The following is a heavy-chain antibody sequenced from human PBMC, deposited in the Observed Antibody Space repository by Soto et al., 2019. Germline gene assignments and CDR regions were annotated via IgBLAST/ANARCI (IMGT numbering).Heavy chain of an antibody. CDR1: GFTFSSYS. CDR3: ARYCTNGVCYYYYYGMDV. J-gene: IGHJ6*02. V-gene: IGHV3-21*01. D-gene: IGHD2-8*01. CDR2: ISSSSIYI. Sequence: GGSLRLSCAASGFTFSSYSINWVRQAPWKGLEWVSSISSSSIYIYYADSVKGRFTISRDNAKNSLYLQMNSLRAEDTAVYYCARYCTNGVCYYYYYGMDVWGQGTTVTVSS.